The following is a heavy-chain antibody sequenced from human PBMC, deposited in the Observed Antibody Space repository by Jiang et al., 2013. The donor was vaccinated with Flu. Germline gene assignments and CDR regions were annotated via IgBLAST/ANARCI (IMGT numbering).Heavy chain of an antibody. CDR2: VYSGGVT. V-gene: IGHV4-61*01. D-gene: IGHD2-21*01. Sequence: TCSVSGVSISRNIYYWTWIRQSPGKGLEWIGSVYSGGVTNFVPALKGRSTMSMDTSQNKFSLEVRYVSAADTAVYYCARGVYCGDACFGGTDYWGQGILVIVSS. CDR1: GVSISRNIYY. J-gene: IGHJ4*02. CDR3: ARGVYCGDACFGGTDY.